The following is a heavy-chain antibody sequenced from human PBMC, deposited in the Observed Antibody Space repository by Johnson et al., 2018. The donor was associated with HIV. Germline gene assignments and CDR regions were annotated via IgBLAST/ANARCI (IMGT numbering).Heavy chain of an antibody. V-gene: IGHV3-66*01. D-gene: IGHD3-10*01. CDR1: GFTVSSNY. CDR2: IYSGGST. J-gene: IGHJ3*01. CDR3: AKTRMGGILDAFDL. Sequence: VQLVESGGGVVRPGGSLRLSCAASGFTVSSNYMSWVRQAPGKGLEWVSVIYSGGSTYYADSVKGRFTISRDNSKNALYLQMNSLTIEDTAVFYCAKTRMGGILDAFDLWGQGTMVIVS.